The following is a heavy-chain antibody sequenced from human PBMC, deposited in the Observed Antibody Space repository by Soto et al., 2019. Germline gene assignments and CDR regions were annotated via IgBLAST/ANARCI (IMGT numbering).Heavy chain of an antibody. D-gene: IGHD3-3*01. Sequence: SGGGVVQPGRSLRLSCAASGFTFSSYGMHWVRQAPGKGLEWVAVISYDGSNKYYADSVKGRFTISRDNSKNTLYLQMNSLRAEDTAVYYCTNSYYDFWSGHEQTGDYWGQGTLVTVSS. V-gene: IGHV3-30*18. CDR2: ISYDGSNK. CDR3: TNSYYDFWSGHEQTGDY. CDR1: GFTFSSYG. J-gene: IGHJ4*02.